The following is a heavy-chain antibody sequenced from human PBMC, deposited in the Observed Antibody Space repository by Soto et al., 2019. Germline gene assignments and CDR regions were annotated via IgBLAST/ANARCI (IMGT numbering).Heavy chain of an antibody. D-gene: IGHD3-16*02. Sequence: PGGSLRLSCAASGFTFSSYEMSWVRQAPGKGLEWVSYISSSSSAIYYADSVKGRFTISRDNAKNSLYLQMSTLRAEDTAVYYCARGYRRVDVWGQGNKVTVS. CDR2: ISSSSSAI. CDR1: GFTFSSYE. V-gene: IGHV3-48*03. J-gene: IGHJ6*02. CDR3: ARGYRRVDV.